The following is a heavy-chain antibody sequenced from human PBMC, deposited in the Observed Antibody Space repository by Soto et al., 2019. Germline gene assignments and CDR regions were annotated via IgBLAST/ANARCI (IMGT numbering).Heavy chain of an antibody. CDR1: GGSISSSSYY. Sequence: SETLSLTCTVSGGSISSSSYYWGWIRQPPGKGLEWIGSIYYSGNAYYNPSLKRRVTISVDTAKNQFSLKLSSVTAADTAVYYCARDRGQQLVNFHPYFDYWGQGTLVTVSS. CDR3: ARDRGQQLVNFHPYFDY. D-gene: IGHD6-13*01. J-gene: IGHJ4*02. V-gene: IGHV4-39*07. CDR2: IYYSGNA.